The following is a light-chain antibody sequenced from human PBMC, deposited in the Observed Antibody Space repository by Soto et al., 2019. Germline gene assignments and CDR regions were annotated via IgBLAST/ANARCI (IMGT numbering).Light chain of an antibody. CDR2: GAS. CDR1: QSVSSN. V-gene: IGKV3-15*01. CDR3: QKYNNWPPLT. J-gene: IGKJ4*01. Sequence: EIVMTQSPATQSVSPGERATLSCRASQSVSSNLAWYQQKPGQAPRLLIYGASTRATGIPARFSGSGSGTEFTLTISSLQSEDFAVYYCQKYNNWPPLTFGGGTKVEIK.